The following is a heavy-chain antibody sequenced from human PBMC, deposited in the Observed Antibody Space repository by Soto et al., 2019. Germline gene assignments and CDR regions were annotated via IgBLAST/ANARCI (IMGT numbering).Heavy chain of an antibody. CDR1: GGTFSSYA. CDR3: ASSLLRITIVPPRVQRRNNWFDH. CDR2: IIPIFGTA. D-gene: IGHD3-10*01. Sequence: QVQLVQSGAEVKKPGSSVKVSCKASGGTFSSYAISWVRQAPGQGLEWMGGIIPIFGTANYAQKFQGRVTITADKSTGTAYMELSSLRSEDTAVYYCASSLLRITIVPPRVQRRNNWFDHWGQGTLVTVSS. V-gene: IGHV1-69*06. J-gene: IGHJ5*02.